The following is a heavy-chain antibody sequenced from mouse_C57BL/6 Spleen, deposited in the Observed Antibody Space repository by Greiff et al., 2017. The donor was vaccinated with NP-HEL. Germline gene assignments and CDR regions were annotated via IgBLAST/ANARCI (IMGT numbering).Heavy chain of an antibody. J-gene: IGHJ3*01. V-gene: IGHV1-52*01. CDR1: GHTFTSYW. D-gene: IGHD2-14*01. CDR3: ARRGYDGFAY. Sequence: QVQLQQPGAELVRPGSSVKLSCKASGHTFTSYWMHWVKQRPIQGLEWIGNIDPSDSETHYNQKFKDKATLTVDKSSSTAYMQLSSLTSEDSAVYYCARRGYDGFAYWGQGTLVTVSA. CDR2: IDPSDSET.